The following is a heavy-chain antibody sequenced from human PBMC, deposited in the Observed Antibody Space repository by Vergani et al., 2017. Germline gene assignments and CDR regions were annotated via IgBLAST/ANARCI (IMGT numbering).Heavy chain of an antibody. J-gene: IGHJ3*02. CDR3: AHRLSSGRAFDI. CDR1: GFSLSTSGVG. CDR2: IYWDDDK. Sequence: QITLKESGPTLVKPTQTLTLTCTFSGFSLSTSGVGVGCIRQPPGKALEWLALIYWDDDKRYSPSLKGRLTITKDTSKNQVVLTMTNMDPVDTATYYWAHRLSSGRAFDIWGQGTMVTVSS. V-gene: IGHV2-5*02. D-gene: IGHD3-22*01.